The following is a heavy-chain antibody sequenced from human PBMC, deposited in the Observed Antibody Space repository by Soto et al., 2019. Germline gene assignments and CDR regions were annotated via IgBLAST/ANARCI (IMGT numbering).Heavy chain of an antibody. D-gene: IGHD5-18*01. V-gene: IGHV4-59*01. CDR1: GGSISSYY. CDR2: IYYSGST. J-gene: IGHJ6*03. CDR3: AEGYSYSMDV. Sequence: SETLSLTCTVSGGSISSYYLSWIRQPPGKGLEWIGYIYYSGSTNYNPSLKSRVTISVDTSKNQFSLKLSSVTAADTAVYYCAEGYSYSMDVWGKGTTVTVSS.